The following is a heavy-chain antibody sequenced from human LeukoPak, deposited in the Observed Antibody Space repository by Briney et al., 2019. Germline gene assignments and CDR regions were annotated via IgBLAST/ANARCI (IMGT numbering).Heavy chain of an antibody. V-gene: IGHV3-53*01. Sequence: GGTLRLSCAASGFTHSRKYMSWVSQAPGKGLEWVSVIYSIGNTYYVASVKGLFTVSRNNSKNTLYLQMNSLIAEDTSVYYCATIVRGATNDGYWGQGTLVTVST. J-gene: IGHJ4*02. CDR1: GFTHSRKY. CDR3: ATIVRGATNDGY. D-gene: IGHD3-10*01. CDR2: IYSIGNT.